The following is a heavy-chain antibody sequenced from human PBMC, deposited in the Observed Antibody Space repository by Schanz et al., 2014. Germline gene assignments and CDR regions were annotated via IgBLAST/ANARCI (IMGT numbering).Heavy chain of an antibody. J-gene: IGHJ4*02. Sequence: VQLLESGGGVVQPGRSLRLSCAASGFTLSSYAMHWVRQAPGKGLEWVAVISYDGSNKYYADSVKGRFTISRDNSKNTLYLQMNTLRAEDTAVYYCARDRGYCSGGSCLTFDYWGQGTLVTVSS. V-gene: IGHV3-30-3*01. CDR2: ISYDGSNK. CDR3: ARDRGYCSGGSCLTFDY. D-gene: IGHD2-15*01. CDR1: GFTLSSYA.